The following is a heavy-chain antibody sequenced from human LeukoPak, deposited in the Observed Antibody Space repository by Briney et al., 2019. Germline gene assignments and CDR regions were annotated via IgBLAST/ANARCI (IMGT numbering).Heavy chain of an antibody. Sequence: PGGSLRLSCVDSGFTFSTHWVGWVRQAPGKGLEWVANIKEDGSTTDYVDSVKGRFTISRDNAKNSVFLQMNSLRAEDTAVYYCAPQTMILVLGGQGTLVTVSS. J-gene: IGHJ4*02. V-gene: IGHV3-7*01. CDR1: GFTFSTHW. D-gene: IGHD3-22*01. CDR3: APQTMILVL. CDR2: IKEDGSTT.